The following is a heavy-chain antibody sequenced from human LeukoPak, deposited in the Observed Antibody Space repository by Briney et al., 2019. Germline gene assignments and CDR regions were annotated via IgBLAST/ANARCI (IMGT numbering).Heavy chain of an antibody. Sequence: PSQTLSLTCTVSGGSISSYYWSWIRQPPGKGLEWIGYIYYSGSTNYNPSLKSRVTISVDTSKNQFSLKLSSVTAADTAVYYCARDRGYDFWSGYFAVTTDAFDIWGQGTMVTVSS. CDR3: ARDRGYDFWSGYFAVTTDAFDI. J-gene: IGHJ3*02. D-gene: IGHD3-3*01. V-gene: IGHV4-59*01. CDR1: GGSISSYY. CDR2: IYYSGST.